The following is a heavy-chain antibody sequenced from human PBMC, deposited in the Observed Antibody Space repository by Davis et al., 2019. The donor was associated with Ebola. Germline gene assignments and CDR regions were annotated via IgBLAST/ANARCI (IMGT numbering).Heavy chain of an antibody. CDR2: ISSSSSYI. V-gene: IGHV3-21*01. J-gene: IGHJ6*02. CDR3: ARDPIAVALRTYYYYGMDV. D-gene: IGHD6-19*01. CDR1: GFTFSSYS. Sequence: GESLKISCAASGFTFSSYSMNWVRQAPGKGLEWVSSISSSSSYIYYADSVKGRFTISRDNAKNSLYLQMNSLRAEDTAVYYCARDPIAVALRTYYYYGMDVWGQGTTVTVSS.